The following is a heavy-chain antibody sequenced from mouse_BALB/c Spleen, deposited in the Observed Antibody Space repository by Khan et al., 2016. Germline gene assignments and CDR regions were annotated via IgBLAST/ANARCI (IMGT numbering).Heavy chain of an antibody. CDR3: ADALFVY. J-gene: IGHJ3*01. CDR2: IYPGDGDT. V-gene: IGHV1-87*01. CDR1: GYTSANYW. Sequence: QVQLQQPGAELARPGASVRLSCKASGYTSANYWMQWVKQRPGQGLEWIGSIYPGDGDTRYSQKFKDKATLTADKSSISAYMHLRSVASEDSAVYYCADALFVYLRQGTLVTVSA.